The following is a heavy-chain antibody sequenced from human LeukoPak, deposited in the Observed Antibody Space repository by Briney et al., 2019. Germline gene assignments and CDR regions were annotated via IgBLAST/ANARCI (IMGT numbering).Heavy chain of an antibody. D-gene: IGHD2-2*01. CDR2: IIPIFGTA. CDR3: AREIRVIVLVPAAGRRALFYY. Sequence: ASVKVSCKASGGTFSSYAISWVRQAPGQGLEWMGGIIPIFGTANYAQKFQGRVTITADESTSTAYMDLSSLRSEDTAVYYCAREIRVIVLVPAAGRRALFYYWGQGTLVTVSS. CDR1: GGTFSSYA. J-gene: IGHJ4*02. V-gene: IGHV1-69*13.